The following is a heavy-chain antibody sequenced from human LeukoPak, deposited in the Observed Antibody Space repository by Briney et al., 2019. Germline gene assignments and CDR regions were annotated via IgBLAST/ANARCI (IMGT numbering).Heavy chain of an antibody. Sequence: PGGSLRLSCAPSGFTVSGSYMSWVRQAPGKGLGWVSVTYSGGRTYYADSAKGRFTISRDNSKNTLYLQMNSLRAEDTAVYYCARERGDRDALAIWGQGTMVTVSS. V-gene: IGHV3-53*01. CDR1: GFTVSGSY. CDR2: TYSGGRT. D-gene: IGHD2-21*01. J-gene: IGHJ3*02. CDR3: ARERGDRDALAI.